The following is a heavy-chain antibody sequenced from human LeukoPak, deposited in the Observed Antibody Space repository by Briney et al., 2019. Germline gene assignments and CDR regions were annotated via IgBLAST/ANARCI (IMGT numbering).Heavy chain of an antibody. CDR3: ARRPRDTSGYYLGAFHD. V-gene: IGHV3-23*01. J-gene: IGHJ3*01. CDR2: IGASGADT. Sequence: GGSLRLSCAASGFTFTNYAMTWVRQAPGKGLEWVSVIGASGADTYYSDSVKGRFTVSRDNSQNTLFLHMGSLRAEDTAVYFCARRPRDTSGYYLGAFHDWGQGTTVTVSS. CDR1: GFTFTNYA. D-gene: IGHD3-22*01.